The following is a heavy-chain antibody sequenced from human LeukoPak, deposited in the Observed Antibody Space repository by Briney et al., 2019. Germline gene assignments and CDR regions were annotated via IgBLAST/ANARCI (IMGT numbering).Heavy chain of an antibody. D-gene: IGHD3-10*02. CDR2: ISYDGSNK. Sequence: PGGSLRLSCAASGFTFSSYAMHWVRQAPGKGLEWVTVISYDGSNKYYADSVKGRFTISRDNSKNTLYLQMNSLRAEDTAVYYCARDRPGGVFGPYYYGMDVWGQGTTVTVSS. J-gene: IGHJ6*02. CDR1: GFTFSSYA. CDR3: ARDRPGGVFGPYYYGMDV. V-gene: IGHV3-30-3*01.